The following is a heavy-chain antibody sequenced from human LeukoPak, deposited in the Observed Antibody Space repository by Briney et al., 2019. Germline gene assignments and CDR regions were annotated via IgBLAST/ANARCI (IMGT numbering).Heavy chain of an antibody. V-gene: IGHV3-21*01. Sequence: GGSLRLSCAASGFTFSSYSMNWVRQAPGKGLEWVSSISSSSSYIYYADSVKGRFTISRDNAKNSLYLQMNSLRAEDTAVYYCARSASAAAGFVGFDPWGQGTLVTVSS. J-gene: IGHJ5*02. CDR1: GFTFSSYS. CDR3: ARSASAAAGFVGFDP. CDR2: ISSSSSYI. D-gene: IGHD6-13*01.